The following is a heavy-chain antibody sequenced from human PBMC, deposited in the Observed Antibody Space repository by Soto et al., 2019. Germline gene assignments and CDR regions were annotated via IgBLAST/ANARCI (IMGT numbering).Heavy chain of an antibody. Sequence: EVQLVESGGGLVQPGGSLRLSCAASGFTFSSYSMNWVRQAPGKGLEWVSYISSSSSTIYYADSVKGRFTISRDNAKNSLYLQMNSLRDEDTAVYYCARELHQQPIYSYYYGMDVWGQGTTVTVSS. CDR1: GFTFSSYS. J-gene: IGHJ6*02. CDR2: ISSSSSTI. V-gene: IGHV3-48*02. CDR3: ARELHQQPIYSYYYGMDV. D-gene: IGHD6-13*01.